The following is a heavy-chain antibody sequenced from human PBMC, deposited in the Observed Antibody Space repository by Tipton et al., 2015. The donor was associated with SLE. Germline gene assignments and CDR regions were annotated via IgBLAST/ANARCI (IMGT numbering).Heavy chain of an antibody. V-gene: IGHV4-59*12. D-gene: IGHD1-14*01. J-gene: IGHJ4*02. CDR2: IYDSGNT. CDR3: VRDLAGIFDS. Sequence: TLSLTCTVSGGSISSYYWSWIRQPPGTGLEWIGYIYDSGNTNYNPSLNSRVTISVDTPKNQFSLRLSSVTAADTAVYYCVRDLAGIFDSWGQGTLVTVSS. CDR1: GGSISSYY.